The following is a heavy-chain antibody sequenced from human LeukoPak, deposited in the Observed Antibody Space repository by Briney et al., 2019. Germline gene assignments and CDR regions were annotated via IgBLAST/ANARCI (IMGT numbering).Heavy chain of an antibody. CDR3: ARDRYGSGGLIDY. Sequence: GTPLRLSCAASGFTFSDYGIHWVRQAPGKGLEWTASIWNDGSHPYYADSVTGRITISRDNSKNTVYLLMNILRDEDTAVYYCARDRYGSGGLIDYWGQGTLVTVSS. CDR1: GFTFSDYG. V-gene: IGHV3-33*01. J-gene: IGHJ4*02. D-gene: IGHD3-10*01. CDR2: IWNDGSHP.